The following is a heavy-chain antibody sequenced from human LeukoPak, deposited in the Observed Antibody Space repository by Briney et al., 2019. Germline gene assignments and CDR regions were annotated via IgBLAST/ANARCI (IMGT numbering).Heavy chain of an antibody. Sequence: SETLSLTCTVSGGSISSYYWSWIRQPAGKGLEWIGRIYTSGSTNYNPSLKSRVTMSVDTSKNQFSLKLSSVTAADTAVYYCARGPLTTVTTLFDYWGQGTLVTVSS. CDR1: GGSISSYY. J-gene: IGHJ4*02. CDR3: ARGPLTTVTTLFDY. D-gene: IGHD4-17*01. V-gene: IGHV4-4*07. CDR2: IYTSGST.